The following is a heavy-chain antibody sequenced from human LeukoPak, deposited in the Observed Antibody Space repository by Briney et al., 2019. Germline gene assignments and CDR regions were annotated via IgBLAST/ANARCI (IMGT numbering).Heavy chain of an antibody. CDR3: ARDQYDTWSRRGNFDS. J-gene: IGHJ4*02. D-gene: IGHD3-3*01. CDR2: IKLDGSEK. CDR1: GLTFRNYA. Sequence: GGSLRLSCAASGLTFRNYAMTWVRQAPGKGLGWVANIKLDGSEKNYVDSVKGRFTISRDNTKNSLYLQMNSLRAEDTAVFYCARDQYDTWSRRGNFDSWGQGTLVIVSS. V-gene: IGHV3-7*03.